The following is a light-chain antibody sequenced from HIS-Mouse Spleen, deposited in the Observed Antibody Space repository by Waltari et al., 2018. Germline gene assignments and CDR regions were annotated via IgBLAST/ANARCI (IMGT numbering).Light chain of an antibody. CDR1: QSVSSSY. CDR3: QQYGSSALT. CDR2: GAS. J-gene: IGKJ4*01. Sequence: EIVLTQSPGTLSLSPGERATLSCRASQSVSSSYLAWYQQKPGQAPRLLIYGASSRATGILDRFSGSGSGTDFTLTISRLEPEDFAVYYCQQYGSSALTFGGGTKVEIK. V-gene: IGKV3-20*01.